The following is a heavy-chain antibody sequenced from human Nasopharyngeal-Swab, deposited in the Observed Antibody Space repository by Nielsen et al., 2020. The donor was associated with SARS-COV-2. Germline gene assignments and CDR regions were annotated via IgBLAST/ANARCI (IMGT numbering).Heavy chain of an antibody. J-gene: IGHJ6*02. V-gene: IGHV3-7*01. Sequence: GSLRLSCAASGFPFSSYAMSRVRQAPGKGLEWVANIKQDGSEKYYVDSVKGRFTISRDNAKNSLYLQMNSLRDEDTAVYYCARSPMTSYNNYYYYYGMDVWGQGTTVTVSS. CDR3: ARSPMTSYNNYYYYYGMDV. CDR2: IKQDGSEK. D-gene: IGHD1-1*01. CDR1: GFPFSSYA.